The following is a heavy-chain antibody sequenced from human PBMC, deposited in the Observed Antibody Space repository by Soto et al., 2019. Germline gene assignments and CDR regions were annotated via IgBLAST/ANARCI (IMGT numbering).Heavy chain of an antibody. Sequence: SETLSLTCTVSGGSISSGGYYWSWIRQHPGKGLEWIGYIYYSGSTYYNPSLKSRVTISVDTSKNQFSLKLSSVTAADTAVYYCARDAHYDFWSGLRRALYGMDVWGQGTTVTVSS. CDR2: IYYSGST. D-gene: IGHD3-3*01. V-gene: IGHV4-31*03. CDR1: GGSISSGGYY. J-gene: IGHJ6*02. CDR3: ARDAHYDFWSGLRRALYGMDV.